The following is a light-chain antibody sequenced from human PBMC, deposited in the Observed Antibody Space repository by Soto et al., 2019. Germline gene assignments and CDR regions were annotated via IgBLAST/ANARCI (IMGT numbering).Light chain of an antibody. CDR1: SSDVGAYNY. CDR3: SSYAGRFVV. Sequence: QSVLTQPRSVSGSPGQSVTISCTGTSSDVGAYNYVSWYQQHPGKAPKLIIYDVIKRPSGVPDRFSGSKSGNTASLTLSGRQAEDEADYYCSSYAGRFVVFGGGTKLTVL. CDR2: DVI. J-gene: IGLJ2*01. V-gene: IGLV2-11*01.